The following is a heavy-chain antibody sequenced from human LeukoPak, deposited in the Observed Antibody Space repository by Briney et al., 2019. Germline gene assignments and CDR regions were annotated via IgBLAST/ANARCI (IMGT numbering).Heavy chain of an antibody. D-gene: IGHD3-10*01. V-gene: IGHV3-23*01. CDR2: ISGSGGST. CDR1: EFTFSSYA. J-gene: IGHJ4*02. Sequence: GGSLRLSCAASEFTFSSYAMSWVRQAPGKGLEWVSAISGSGGSTYYADSVKGRFTISRDNSKNTLYLQMNSLRAEDTAVYYCAKDQAYGSGSYYDYWGQGTLVTVSS. CDR3: AKDQAYGSGSYYDY.